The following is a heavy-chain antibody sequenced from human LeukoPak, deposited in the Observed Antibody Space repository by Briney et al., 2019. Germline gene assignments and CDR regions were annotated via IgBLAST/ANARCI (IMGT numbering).Heavy chain of an antibody. D-gene: IGHD5-24*01. CDR3: ASFISGDSDGYPLAGSY. V-gene: IGHV1-46*03. CDR2: INPSGGST. Sequence: ASVKVSCKASGYTFTSYYMHWVRQAPGQGLEWMGIINPSGGSTSYAQKFQGRVTMTRDTYTSTVYMELSSLRSEDTAVYYCASFISGDSDGYPLAGSYWGQGTLVTVSS. CDR1: GYTFTSYY. J-gene: IGHJ4*02.